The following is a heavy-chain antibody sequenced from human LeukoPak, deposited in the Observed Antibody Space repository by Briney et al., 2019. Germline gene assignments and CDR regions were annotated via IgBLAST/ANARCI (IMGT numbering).Heavy chain of an antibody. Sequence: QPSETLSLTCGVYGGSFSNYDWNWIRQAPGKGLERVSYISSSGSTIYYADSVKGRFTISRDNAKNSLYLQMNSLRAEDTAVYYCARNLPPLNYYDSSSGFDYWGQGTLVTVSS. V-gene: IGHV3-11*04. J-gene: IGHJ4*02. CDR2: ISSSGSTI. CDR1: GGSFSNYD. CDR3: ARNLPPLNYYDSSSGFDY. D-gene: IGHD3-22*01.